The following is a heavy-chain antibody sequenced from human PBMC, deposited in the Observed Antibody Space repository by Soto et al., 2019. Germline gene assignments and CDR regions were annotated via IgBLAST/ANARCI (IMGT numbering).Heavy chain of an antibody. J-gene: IGHJ5*02. V-gene: IGHV4-34*01. CDR2: INHSGST. CDR3: ARDMGSGSPYNRFDP. CDR1: GGSFSGYY. D-gene: IGHD3-10*01. Sequence: SETLSLTCAVYGGSFSGYYWSWIRQPPGKGLEWIGEINHSGSTNYNPSLKSRVTISVDTSKNQFSLKLSSVTAADTAVYYCARDMGSGSPYNRFDPWGQGTLVTVSS.